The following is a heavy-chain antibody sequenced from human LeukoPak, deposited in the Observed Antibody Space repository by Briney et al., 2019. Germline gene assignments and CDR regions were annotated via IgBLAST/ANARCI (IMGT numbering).Heavy chain of an antibody. D-gene: IGHD3-3*01. CDR2: MNPNSGNT. CDR3: ARGLGIFGVVIDDAFDI. J-gene: IGHJ3*02. Sequence: ASVKVSCKTSGYTFTNYDINWVRQATGQGLEWMGWMNPNSGNTGYAQKFQGRVTITRNTSISTAYMELSSLRSEDTAVYYCARGLGIFGVVIDDAFDIWGQGTMVTVSS. CDR1: GYTFTNYD. V-gene: IGHV1-8*03.